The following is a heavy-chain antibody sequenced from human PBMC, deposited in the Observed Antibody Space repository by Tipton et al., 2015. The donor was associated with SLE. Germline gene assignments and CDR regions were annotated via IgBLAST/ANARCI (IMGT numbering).Heavy chain of an antibody. CDR1: GGSISNYY. J-gene: IGHJ4*02. CDR2: IYYSGTT. Sequence: TLSLTCTVSGGSISNYYWSWIRQPPGKGLEWIGYIYYSGTTIYNPSLKSRVTISVDTSKNQFSLKLNSVTAADTAVYYCARDYDSGSYRFDFWGQGTLVTVSS. CDR3: ARDYDSGSYRFDF. V-gene: IGHV4-59*01. D-gene: IGHD3-10*01.